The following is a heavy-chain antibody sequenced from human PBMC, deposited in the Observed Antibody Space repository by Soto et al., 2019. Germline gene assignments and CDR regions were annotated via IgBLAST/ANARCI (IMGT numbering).Heavy chain of an antibody. V-gene: IGHV4-61*01. CDR3: ARLRSMAAAGTFDY. CDR2: IFYSGST. D-gene: IGHD6-13*01. CDR1: GGSVSSGSYC. J-gene: IGHJ4*02. Sequence: PSETLSLTCTVSGGSVSSGSYCWSWIRQPPGKGLEWIGYIFYSGSTNYNPSLKSRVNMSVATSKNQFSLKLTSVTAADTAVYYCARLRSMAAAGTFDYWGQGTLVTVPQ.